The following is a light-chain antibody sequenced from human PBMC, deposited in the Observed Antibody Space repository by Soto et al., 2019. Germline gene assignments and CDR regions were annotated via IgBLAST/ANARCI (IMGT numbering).Light chain of an antibody. CDR2: AAS. Sequence: DIQLTQSPSFLSASIGDRVTITCRASQVIGIYLAWYQQKPGKAPNLLISAASTLQSGVPSRFSGSGSGTEFTLTISSLQSEDFATHCSQKLVSYRQFGGGTKVEI. CDR3: QKLVSYRQ. J-gene: IGKJ4*02. CDR1: QVIGIY. V-gene: IGKV1-9*01.